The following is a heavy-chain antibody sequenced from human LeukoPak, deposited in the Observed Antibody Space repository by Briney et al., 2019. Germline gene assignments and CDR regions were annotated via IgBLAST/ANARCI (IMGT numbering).Heavy chain of an antibody. D-gene: IGHD3-10*01. CDR3: ARGPGALLH. Sequence: GGSLRLSCAASGFTFSSYAMHWVRQAPGKGLEWVAVISYDGSNKYYADSVKGRFTISRDNSKNTLYLQMNSLRAEDTAVYYCARGPGALLHWGQGILVTVSS. V-gene: IGHV3-30*04. CDR1: GFTFSSYA. CDR2: ISYDGSNK. J-gene: IGHJ4*02.